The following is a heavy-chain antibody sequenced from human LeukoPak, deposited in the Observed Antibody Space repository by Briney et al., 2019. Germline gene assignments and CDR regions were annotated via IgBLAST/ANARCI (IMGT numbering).Heavy chain of an antibody. J-gene: IGHJ5*02. Sequence: SETLSLTCAVSGGSVSSGGFSWSWIRQPPGKGLEWIGYMYHGGSTYYNPSLESRVTISVDRSRNQFSLKLTSVTAADTAVYYCASTNDFGDYVGAWGQGTLVTVSS. CDR3: ASTNDFGDYVGA. CDR2: MYHGGST. CDR1: GGSVSSGGFS. D-gene: IGHD4-17*01. V-gene: IGHV4-30-2*01.